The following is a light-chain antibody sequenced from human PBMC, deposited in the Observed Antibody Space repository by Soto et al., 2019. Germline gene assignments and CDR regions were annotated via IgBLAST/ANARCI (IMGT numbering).Light chain of an antibody. Sequence: QSVLTQPPSASGSPGQSVTISCTGTSSDVCGYKYVSWYQQHPGKAPKLMIYEVSKRPSGVPDRFSGSKSGTTASLTVSGLQAEDEADYYCSSYAGSNNLWVFGGGTKVTVL. J-gene: IGLJ3*02. V-gene: IGLV2-8*01. CDR2: EVS. CDR3: SSYAGSNNLWV. CDR1: SSDVCGYKY.